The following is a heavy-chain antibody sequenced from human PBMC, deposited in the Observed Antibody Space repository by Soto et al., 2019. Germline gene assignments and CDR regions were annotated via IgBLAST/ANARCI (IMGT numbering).Heavy chain of an antibody. CDR1: GYIFNSYT. V-gene: IGHV1-18*04. CDR2: ISAYSGNA. Sequence: ASVKVSFEASGYIFNSYTITWVRQGPGQGLEWMGWISAYSGNADYAQKLQGRVTMTTDTSTSTAYMELRSLSSDDTAVSYCARDRGAYIDCWGKGTLVTVSS. D-gene: IGHD4-17*01. CDR3: ARDRGAYIDC. J-gene: IGHJ4*02.